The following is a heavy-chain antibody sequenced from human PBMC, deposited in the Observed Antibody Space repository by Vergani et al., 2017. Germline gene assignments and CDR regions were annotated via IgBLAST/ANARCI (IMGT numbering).Heavy chain of an antibody. CDR3: ARRYYYGYYYYYMDV. V-gene: IGHV1-2*02. D-gene: IGHD3-10*01. CDR2: IIPNSGGT. CDR1: GGTFSSYA. J-gene: IGHJ6*03. Sequence: QVQLVQSGAEVKKPGSSVKVSCKASGGTFSSYAISWVRQAPGQGLEWMGGIIPNSGGTNYAQKFQGRVTMTRDTSISTAYMELSRLRSDDTAVYYCARRYYYGYYYYYMDVWGKGTTVTVSS.